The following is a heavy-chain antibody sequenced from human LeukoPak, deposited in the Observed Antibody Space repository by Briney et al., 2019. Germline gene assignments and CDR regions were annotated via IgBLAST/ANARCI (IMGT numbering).Heavy chain of an antibody. V-gene: IGHV3-74*01. CDR2: INSDGSST. D-gene: IGHD3-3*01. CDR1: GFTFSSYW. Sequence: GGSLRLSCAASGFTFSSYWMHWVRQAPGKGLVWVSRINSDGSSTSYADSVKGRFTISRDNAKNTLYLQMNSLRAEDTAVYYCARDSNFWSGIREDAFDIWGQGTMVTVSS. J-gene: IGHJ3*02. CDR3: ARDSNFWSGIREDAFDI.